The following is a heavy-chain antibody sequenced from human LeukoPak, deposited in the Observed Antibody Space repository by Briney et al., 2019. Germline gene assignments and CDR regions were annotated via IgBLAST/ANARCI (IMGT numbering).Heavy chain of an antibody. CDR1: GFTFSSYG. CDR3: AKRHSDCSGGSCYSSVDY. V-gene: IGHV3-30*02. J-gene: IGHJ4*02. D-gene: IGHD2-15*01. Sequence: KSGGSLRLSCAASGFTFSSYGMHWVRQAPGKGLEWVAFIRYDGSNKYYADSVKGRFTIYRDNSKNTLYLQMNSLRAEDTAVYYCAKRHSDCSGGSCYSSVDYWGQGTLVTVSS. CDR2: IRYDGSNK.